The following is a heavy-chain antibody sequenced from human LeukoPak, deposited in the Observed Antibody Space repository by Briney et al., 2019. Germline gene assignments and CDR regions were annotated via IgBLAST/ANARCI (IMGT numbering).Heavy chain of an antibody. V-gene: IGHV4-59*01. J-gene: IGHJ3*02. CDR3: ARVSGGKNGAFDI. D-gene: IGHD3-10*01. CDR2: IYYSGST. CDR1: GGSISSYY. Sequence: SETLSLTCTVSGGSISSYYWSWIRQPPGKGLEWIGYIYYSGSTNYNPSLKSRVTISVDTSKNQFSLKLSSVTAADTAVYYCARVSGGKNGAFDIWGQGTMVTVSS.